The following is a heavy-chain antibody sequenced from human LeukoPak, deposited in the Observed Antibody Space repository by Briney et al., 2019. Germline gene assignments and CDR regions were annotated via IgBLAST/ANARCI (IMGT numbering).Heavy chain of an antibody. CDR1: GYTFTGYY. CDR3: ATGNSSGWYSPLPFDY. V-gene: IGHV1-2*02. Sequence: GASVKVSCKASGYTFTGYYMHWVRQAPGQGLEWMGWINPNSGGTNYAQKFQGRVTMTRDTSISTAYMELSRLRSEDTAVYYCATGNSSGWYSPLPFDYWGQGTLVTVSS. J-gene: IGHJ4*02. CDR2: INPNSGGT. D-gene: IGHD6-19*01.